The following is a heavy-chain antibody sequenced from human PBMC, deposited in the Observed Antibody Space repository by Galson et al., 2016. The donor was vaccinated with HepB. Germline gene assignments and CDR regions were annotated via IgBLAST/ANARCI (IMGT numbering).Heavy chain of an antibody. D-gene: IGHD1/OR15-1a*01. CDR1: GFTFRNYG. Sequence: SLRLSCAVSGFTFRNYGMAWVRQAPGEGLEWVSSIQNSGENTHYADSVKGRFTISRDNSTNTLYLQMNSLRVEDTAVYYCASQLWNTDYWGQGTRVIVSS. CDR2: IQNSGENT. V-gene: IGHV3-23*01. CDR3: ASQLWNTDY. J-gene: IGHJ4*02.